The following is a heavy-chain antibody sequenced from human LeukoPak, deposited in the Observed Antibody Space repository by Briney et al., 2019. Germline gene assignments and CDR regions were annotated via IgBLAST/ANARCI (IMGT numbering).Heavy chain of an antibody. D-gene: IGHD3/OR15-3a*01. V-gene: IGHV3-23*01. Sequence: GGSLRLSCAASGFWFSNYGMIWVRQAPGKGLEWVALITGNGAETHYSDSVKGRFTVFRDNSKNTLHLQMNSLRVDDTAVYFCAKRDWPYFFDYWGQGTPVTVSS. CDR1: GFWFSNYG. CDR2: ITGNGAET. J-gene: IGHJ4*02. CDR3: AKRDWPYFFDY.